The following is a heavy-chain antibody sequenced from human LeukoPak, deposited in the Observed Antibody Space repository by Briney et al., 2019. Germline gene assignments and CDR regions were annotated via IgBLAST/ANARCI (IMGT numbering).Heavy chain of an antibody. V-gene: IGHV3-53*01. CDR3: ARGASRAFDI. CDR2: IYTTGLT. J-gene: IGHJ3*02. CDR1: EFTFSSYS. Sequence: GGSLRLSCAASEFTFSSYSMNWVRQAPGKGLEWVSVIYTTGLTYYKGSVKGRFTVSRDNSRTTVYLQMSSLRVEDTAVYYCARGASRAFDIWGQGTMVTVSS.